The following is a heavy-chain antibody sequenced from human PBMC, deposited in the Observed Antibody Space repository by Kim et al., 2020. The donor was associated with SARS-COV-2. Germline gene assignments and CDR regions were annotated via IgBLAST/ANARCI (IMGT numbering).Heavy chain of an antibody. CDR3: AKEGSGSYSHYCFDY. J-gene: IGHJ4*02. CDR1: GFTFGDYA. CDR2: ISWNSGSI. D-gene: IGHD3-10*01. V-gene: IGHV3-9*01. Sequence: GGSLRLSCAASGFTFGDYAMHWVRQAPGKGLEWVSGISWNSGSIGYADSVKGRFTISRDNAKNSLYLQMNSLRAEDTALYYCAKEGSGSYSHYCFDYWGQGTLVTVSS.